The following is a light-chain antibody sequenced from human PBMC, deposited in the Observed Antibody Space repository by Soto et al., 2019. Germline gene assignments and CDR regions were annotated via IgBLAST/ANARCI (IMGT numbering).Light chain of an antibody. CDR1: QSVGTF. CDR2: DAS. V-gene: IGKV3-11*01. J-gene: IGKJ1*01. Sequence: EIVLTQSPATLSLSPGERATLSCRASQSVGTFVAWFQQRPGQAPRVLIYDASSRATGIPVRFSGSGSGTAFTLTISSREPEDFAVYYCQERSNWPRWTFGQGTKVE. CDR3: QERSNWPRWT.